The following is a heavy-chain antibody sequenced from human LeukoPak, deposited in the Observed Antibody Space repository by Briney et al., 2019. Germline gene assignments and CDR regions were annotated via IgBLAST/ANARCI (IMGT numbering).Heavy chain of an antibody. Sequence: GGSLRLSCSGSGFTFSSSAMHWVRQAPGKGLEYVSSICSNGVNTYYADPVRARFPISRENSKNTLYLKMRSVSPEDTAVLLCVKGGPYSSSSMDVWGQGTTVTVSS. V-gene: IGHV3-64D*09. D-gene: IGHD6-6*01. CDR3: VKGGPYSSSSMDV. CDR1: GFTFSSSA. J-gene: IGHJ6*02. CDR2: ICSNGVNT.